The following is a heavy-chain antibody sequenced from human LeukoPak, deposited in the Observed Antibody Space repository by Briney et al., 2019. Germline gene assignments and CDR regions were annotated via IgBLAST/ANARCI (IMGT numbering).Heavy chain of an antibody. J-gene: IGHJ4*02. D-gene: IGHD1-26*01. CDR1: GGTFSSYA. V-gene: IGHV1-69*04. CDR2: IIPILGIA. CDR3: ANGGKWELPDY. Sequence: GASAKVSCKASGGTFSSYAISWVRQAPGQGLEWMGMIIPILGIANYAQKFQGRVTITADKSTSTAYMELSSLRSEDTAVYYCANGGKWELPDYWGQGTLVTVSS.